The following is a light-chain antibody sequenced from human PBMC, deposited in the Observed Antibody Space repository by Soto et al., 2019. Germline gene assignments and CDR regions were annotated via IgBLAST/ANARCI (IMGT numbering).Light chain of an antibody. Sequence: IQVTQSPSTLAASVGDRVTITCRASQNINDLLAWYQQKPGKAPNLLIYKASSLQNGVPPRISGSGFGTEFTLTISSLQPDDFASFYCQQYSTYSRAVGQGTKVDIK. CDR2: KAS. V-gene: IGKV1-5*03. CDR3: QQYSTYSRA. CDR1: QNINDL. J-gene: IGKJ1*01.